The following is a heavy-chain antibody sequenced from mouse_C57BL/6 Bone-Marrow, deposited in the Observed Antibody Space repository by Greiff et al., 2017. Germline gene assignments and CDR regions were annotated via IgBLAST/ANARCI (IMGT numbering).Heavy chain of an antibody. J-gene: IGHJ1*03. CDR2: SRNKANDYTT. Sequence: EVKVVESGGGLVQSGRSLRLSCATSGFTFSDFYMEWVRQAPGKGLEWIAASRNKANDYTTEYSASVKGRFIVSRDTSQSILYLQMNALRAEDTAIYYCARDGPDGYRYFDVWGTGTTVTVSS. V-gene: IGHV7-1*01. CDR1: GFTFSDFY. CDR3: ARDGPDGYRYFDV. D-gene: IGHD2-3*01.